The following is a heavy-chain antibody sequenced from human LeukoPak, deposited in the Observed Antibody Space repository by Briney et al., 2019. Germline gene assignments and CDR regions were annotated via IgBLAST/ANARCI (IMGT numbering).Heavy chain of an antibody. J-gene: IGHJ4*02. CDR3: TTDTRRVVVPK. Sequence: PGGSLRLSCAASGFSFNDAWMSWVRQAPGKGLEWVGRIKRKTDGGTTDYAAPVKGRFTISRGDSKTSLYLQMNNLKTEDTAVYYCTTDTRRVVVPKWGQGTLVTVSS. V-gene: IGHV3-15*01. CDR2: IKRKTDGGTT. D-gene: IGHD2-15*01. CDR1: GFSFNDAW.